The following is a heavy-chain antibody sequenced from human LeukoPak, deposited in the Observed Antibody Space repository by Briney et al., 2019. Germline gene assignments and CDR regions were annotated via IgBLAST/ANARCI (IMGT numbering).Heavy chain of an antibody. V-gene: IGHV3-21*03. CDR1: GFTFSSYS. CDR2: ISSSSSYI. CDR3: ARGPDHCTNGVCYIWAFDY. J-gene: IGHJ4*02. Sequence: PGGSLRLSCAASGFTFSSYSMNWVRQAPGKGLEWVSSISSSSSYIYYADSVKGRFTISRDNAKNSLYLQMNSLRAEDTAVYYCARGPDHCTNGVCYIWAFDYWGQGTLVTVSS. D-gene: IGHD2-8*01.